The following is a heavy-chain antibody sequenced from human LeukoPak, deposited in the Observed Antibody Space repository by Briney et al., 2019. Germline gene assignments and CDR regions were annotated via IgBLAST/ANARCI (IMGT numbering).Heavy chain of an antibody. CDR2: ISGSGGST. V-gene: IGHV3-23*01. CDR1: GFTFSSYA. Sequence: GGSLRLSCAASGFTFSSYAMSWVRQAPGKGLEWASAISGSGGSTYYADSVKGRFTISRDNSKNTLYLQMNSLRAEDTAVYYCAKGYCSGGSCYAVFDYWGQGTLVTVSS. J-gene: IGHJ4*02. CDR3: AKGYCSGGSCYAVFDY. D-gene: IGHD2-15*01.